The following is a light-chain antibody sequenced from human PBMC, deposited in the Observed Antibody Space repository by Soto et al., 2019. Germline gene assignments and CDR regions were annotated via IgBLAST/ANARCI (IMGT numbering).Light chain of an antibody. CDR3: QQYGRSPYS. Sequence: EIVLTQSPGTLSLSLGERVTLSCRASQSVSSNYLAWYQHRPGQAPRLLIHGVSSRATGIPDRFTGSGSGRDFTLTISSLEHEASAVYYCQQYGRSPYSFGQGTKLEIK. V-gene: IGKV3-20*01. CDR1: QSVSSNY. CDR2: GVS. J-gene: IGKJ2*01.